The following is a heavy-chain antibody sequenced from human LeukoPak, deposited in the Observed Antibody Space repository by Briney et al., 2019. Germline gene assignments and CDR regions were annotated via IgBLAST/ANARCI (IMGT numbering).Heavy chain of an antibody. CDR1: GGSISSGGYY. CDR3: ARAGSSWYYFDY. CDR2: IYHSGST. V-gene: IGHV4-30-2*01. D-gene: IGHD6-13*01. J-gene: IGHJ4*02. Sequence: SETLSLTCTVSGGSISSGGYYWSWIRQPPGKGLEWIGYIYHSGSTYYNPSLKSRVTISVDRSKNQFSLKLSSVTAADTAVYYCARAGSSWYYFDYWGQGTLVTVSS.